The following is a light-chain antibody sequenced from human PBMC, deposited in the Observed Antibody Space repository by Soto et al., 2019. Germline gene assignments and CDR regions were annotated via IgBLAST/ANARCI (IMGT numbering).Light chain of an antibody. CDR2: EVS. CDR3: TSYTSSDTVV. Sequence: QSALTQPASVSGSPGQSITISCTGTSNDVGGYNYVSWYQQHPGKAPKLIIYEVSNRPSGVSNRFSGSKSGDTASLTISGLQAADEADYYCTSYTSSDTVVFGGGTKLTGL. J-gene: IGLJ2*01. CDR1: SNDVGGYNY. V-gene: IGLV2-14*01.